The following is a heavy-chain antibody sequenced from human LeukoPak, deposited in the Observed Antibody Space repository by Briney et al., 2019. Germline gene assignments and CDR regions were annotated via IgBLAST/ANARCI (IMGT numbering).Heavy chain of an antibody. CDR1: GFTFSSYA. J-gene: IGHJ4*02. D-gene: IGHD2-15*01. CDR3: AKTRGDVVVAAIRY. Sequence: PGGSLRLSCAASGFTFSSYAMSWVRQAPGKGLEWVSAISGSGGSAYYADSVKGRFTISRDNSKNTLYLQMNSLRAEDTAVYYCAKTRGDVVVAAIRYWGQGTLVTVSS. V-gene: IGHV3-23*01. CDR2: ISGSGGSA.